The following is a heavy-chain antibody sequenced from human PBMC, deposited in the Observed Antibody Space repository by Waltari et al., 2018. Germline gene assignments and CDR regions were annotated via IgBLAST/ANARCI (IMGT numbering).Heavy chain of an antibody. CDR2: IIPIFGTA. Sequence: QVQLVQSGAEVQKHASAVKVSCKASGGTFDSYPFSWVRQAPGQGLEWMGGIIPIFGTANYAQKLQGRVTITTDESTSTAYMELSSLRSEDTAVYYCRTGTTGDAFDIWGQGTMVTVSS. CDR1: GGTFDSYP. D-gene: IGHD1-7*01. CDR3: RTGTTGDAFDI. V-gene: IGHV1-69*05. J-gene: IGHJ3*02.